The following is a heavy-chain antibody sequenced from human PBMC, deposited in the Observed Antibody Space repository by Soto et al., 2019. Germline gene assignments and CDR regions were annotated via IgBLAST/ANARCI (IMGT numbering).Heavy chain of an antibody. CDR3: ARDWGTPGRGSAVGYYYHYGMDV. Sequence: EVQLVESGGGLVQPGGSLRLSCVASEFTFNTYWMNWVRQAPGRGLEWVANIKDDGSEKNYVESVKGRFTISRDNAKKSLYLQMNRLRGEDTAVYFCARDWGTPGRGSAVGYYYHYGMDVWGQGTTVTVSS. V-gene: IGHV3-7*05. CDR2: IKDDGSEK. J-gene: IGHJ6*02. D-gene: IGHD6-19*01. CDR1: EFTFNTYW.